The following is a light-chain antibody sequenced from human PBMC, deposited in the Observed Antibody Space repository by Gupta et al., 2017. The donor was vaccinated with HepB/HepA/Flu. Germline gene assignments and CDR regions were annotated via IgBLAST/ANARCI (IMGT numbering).Light chain of an antibody. CDR1: SSDVGDYNY. J-gene: IGLJ2*01. CDR2: DVS. V-gene: IGLV2-14*01. CDR3: SSYTSSSPLV. Sequence: QSALTQPASVSGSPGLSITIACTGTSSDVGDYNYVSWYQQNPGKAPKLLIYDVSHRPSGVYNLFSGSKSGNTASLTSAGLQAEDEADYYCSSYTSSSPLVFGGGTNLTVL.